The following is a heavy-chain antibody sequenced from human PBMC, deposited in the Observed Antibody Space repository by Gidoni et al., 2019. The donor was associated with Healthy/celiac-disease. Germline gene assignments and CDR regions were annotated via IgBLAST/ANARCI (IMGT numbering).Heavy chain of an antibody. CDR2: IFSNDEK. D-gene: IGHD7-27*01. CDR1: GFSLSNARMG. J-gene: IGHJ6*03. Sequence: QVTLKESGPVLVKPTETLTLTCTVSGFSLSNARMGVSWIRQPPGKALEWLAHIFSNDEKSYSTSLKSRLTISKDTSKSQVVLTMTNMDPVDTATYYCARILGNSHWADYYYYYYMDVWGKGTTVTVSS. CDR3: ARILGNSHWADYYYYYYMDV. V-gene: IGHV2-26*01.